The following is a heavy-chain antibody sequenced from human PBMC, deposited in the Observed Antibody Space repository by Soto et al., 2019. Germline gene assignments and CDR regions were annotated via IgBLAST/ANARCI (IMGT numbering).Heavy chain of an antibody. Sequence: QVQLVQSGSEGKKPGASVQVSCKASGYTVTSYAMHWVRQAPGQRLERMGWINPGNGNTKYSQKLQGRVTITRNTSACTAYVELSSLRSENTAVYYCARDLGDQYYYYGMDVWGHGTTVAVSS. V-gene: IGHV1-3*01. CDR3: ARDLGDQYYYYGMDV. D-gene: IGHD3-16*01. J-gene: IGHJ6*02. CDR2: INPGNGNT. CDR1: GYTVTSYA.